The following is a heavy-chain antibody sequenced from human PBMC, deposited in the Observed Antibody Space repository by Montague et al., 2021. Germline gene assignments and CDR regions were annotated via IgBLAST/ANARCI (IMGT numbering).Heavy chain of an antibody. J-gene: IGHJ5*02. CDR2: MFYGGTT. Sequence: SETLSLTCTVSSGSIFNPYWSWVRQPPGKGLEWLGSMFYGGTTSXNPSLKSRVTMSIDTSTNQFSLELSSVTAADTAVYYCAKQDCFVSGTSYKGFDPWGQGILVTVSS. CDR1: SGSIFNPY. V-gene: IGHV4-59*08. CDR3: AKQDCFVSGTSYKGFDP. D-gene: IGHD3-10*01.